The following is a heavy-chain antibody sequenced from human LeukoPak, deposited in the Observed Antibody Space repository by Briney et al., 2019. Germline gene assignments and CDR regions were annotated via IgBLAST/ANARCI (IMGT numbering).Heavy chain of an antibody. CDR1: GFTFSSYA. CDR3: AKVAHYYGSGSYYEYYFDY. J-gene: IGHJ4*02. Sequence: GGSLRLSCAASGFTFSSYAMSWVRQAPGKGLEWVSTISGSGGTTYYSDSVKGRFTISRDNSRNTLYLQMDSLRAEDMAVYYCAKVAHYYGSGSYYEYYFDYWGQGTLVTVSS. D-gene: IGHD3-10*01. V-gene: IGHV3-23*01. CDR2: ISGSGGTT.